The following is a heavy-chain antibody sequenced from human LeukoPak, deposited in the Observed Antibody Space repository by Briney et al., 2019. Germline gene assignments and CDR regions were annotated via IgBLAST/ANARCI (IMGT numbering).Heavy chain of an antibody. CDR3: TRDTHGSNWFDP. CDR1: GFTFGDSY. Sequence: PGRSLRLSCTGSGFTFGDSYIHWVRQAPGKGLEWVSFIRNTAHGGTTEYAASVKGRFTISRDNSRNIAFLQLDSLKIEDTAVYYCTRDTHGSNWFDPWCQGTLVTVSS. D-gene: IGHD1-1*01. J-gene: IGHJ5*02. V-gene: IGHV3-49*04. CDR2: IRNTAHGGTT.